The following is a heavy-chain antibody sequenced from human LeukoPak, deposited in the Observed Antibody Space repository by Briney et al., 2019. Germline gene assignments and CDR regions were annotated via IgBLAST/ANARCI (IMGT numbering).Heavy chain of an antibody. V-gene: IGHV3-7*01. CDR2: IKQDGSEK. D-gene: IGHD1-20*01. CDR3: ARGGNNYRY. J-gene: IGHJ4*02. Sequence: GGSLRLSCAASGFTFSSYWMSWVRQSPGKGLEYVANIKQDGSEKYYVDSVKGRFTISRDNTKNALYLQMNSLRAEDTAVYYCARGGNNYRYWGQGTLVTVSS. CDR1: GFTFSSYW.